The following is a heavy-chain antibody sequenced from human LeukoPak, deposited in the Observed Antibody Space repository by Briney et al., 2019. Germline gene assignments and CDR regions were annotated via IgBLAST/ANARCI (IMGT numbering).Heavy chain of an antibody. V-gene: IGHV3-30*04. J-gene: IGHJ4*02. CDR3: ARDYYDILTGYSAFDY. Sequence: PGRSLRLSCAASGFTFSSYAMHWVRQAPGKGLEWLAVISYDGSNKYYADSVKGRFTISRDNSKNTLYLQMNSLRAEDTAVYYCARDYYDILTGYSAFDYWGQGTLVTVSS. D-gene: IGHD3-9*01. CDR2: ISYDGSNK. CDR1: GFTFSSYA.